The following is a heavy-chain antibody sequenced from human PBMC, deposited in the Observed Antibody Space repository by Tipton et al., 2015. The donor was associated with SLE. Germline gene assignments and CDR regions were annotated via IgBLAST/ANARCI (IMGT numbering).Heavy chain of an antibody. D-gene: IGHD4-11*01. CDR2: IPYTGTT. CDR3: ARSGSSNFDPPDY. Sequence: TLSLTCTVSGGSINDYYWNWIRQSPGKGLEWLGYIPYTGTTYYKPSLKSRIAMSVDTSSNQFSLRLTSLTPADTAVYYCARSGSSNFDPPDYWGQGTLVTVSS. V-gene: IGHV4-59*07. J-gene: IGHJ4*02. CDR1: GGSINDYY.